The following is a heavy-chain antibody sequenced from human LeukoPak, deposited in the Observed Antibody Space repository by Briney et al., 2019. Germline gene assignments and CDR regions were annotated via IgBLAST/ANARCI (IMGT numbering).Heavy chain of an antibody. CDR2: TYYRSTWYN. Sequence: SQTLSLTCAISGDSVSSNSVTWNWIRQSPSRGLEWLGRTYYRSTWYNDYAVSVRGRITVNPDTSKNQFSLHLNSVTPEDTAVYYCARDATYYDFWSGYYGVNWFDPWGQGTLVTVSS. CDR3: ARDATYYDFWSGYYGVNWFDP. V-gene: IGHV6-1*01. CDR1: GDSVSSNSVT. D-gene: IGHD3-3*01. J-gene: IGHJ5*02.